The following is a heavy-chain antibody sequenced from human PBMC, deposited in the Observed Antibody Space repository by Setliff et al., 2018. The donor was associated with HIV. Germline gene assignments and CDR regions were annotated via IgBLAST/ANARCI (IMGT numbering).Heavy chain of an antibody. J-gene: IGHJ6*02. CDR3: ARIFGDQGYYYGMDV. Sequence: SETLSLTCTVSRGSISTYYWSWIRQPPGKGLEWIGYIYYSGSTNYNPSLKSRVTISVDTSKNQFSLKLSSVIAADTAVYYCARIFGDQGYYYGMDVWGQGTTVTVSS. V-gene: IGHV4-59*01. CDR1: RGSISTYY. D-gene: IGHD3-3*01. CDR2: IYYSGST.